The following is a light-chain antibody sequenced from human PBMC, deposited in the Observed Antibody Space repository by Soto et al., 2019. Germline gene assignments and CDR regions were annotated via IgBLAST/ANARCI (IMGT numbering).Light chain of an antibody. CDR2: AAS. Sequence: DIQMTQSPSSLSASVGDRVTITCRASQNIRNYLAWYQQKAGKAPKLLIYAASSLQSGVPSRFSGSGSGTDFTLTISSLQPENFATYYCQQSYSNPLTFGQGTKMDI. CDR1: QNIRNY. CDR3: QQSYSNPLT. V-gene: IGKV1-39*01. J-gene: IGKJ1*01.